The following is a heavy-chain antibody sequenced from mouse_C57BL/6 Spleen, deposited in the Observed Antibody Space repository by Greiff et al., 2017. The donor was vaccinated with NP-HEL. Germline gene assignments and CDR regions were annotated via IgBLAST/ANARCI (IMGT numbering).Heavy chain of an antibody. CDR3: ARYDGYYGGWFAY. J-gene: IGHJ3*01. Sequence: VQLKQSVAELVRPGASVKLSCTASGFNIKNTYMHWVKQRPEQGLEWIGRIDPANGNTKYAPKFQGKATITADTSSNTAYMQLSSLTSEDTAIYYCARYDGYYGGWFAYWGQGTLVTVSA. V-gene: IGHV14-3*01. CDR1: GFNIKNTY. D-gene: IGHD2-3*01. CDR2: IDPANGNT.